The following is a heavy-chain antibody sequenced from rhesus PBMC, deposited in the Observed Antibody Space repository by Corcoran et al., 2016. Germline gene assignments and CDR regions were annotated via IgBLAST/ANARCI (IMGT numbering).Heavy chain of an antibody. CDR2: ITGTSGPT. V-gene: IGHV4-65*01. CDR1: GGTISSRTW. Sequence: QVRLQGSGTGLVKPSATLSRPCGVAGGTISSRTWWGGIRQTTGKALEWIGSITGTSGPTGYHPSLQWLVTIAPHAPKHPFSRMPSSVTAPGTAVYYCAREGYRVSVGVVYWGQGVLFTVSS. D-gene: IGHD3-28*01. CDR3: AREGYRVSVGVVY. J-gene: IGHJ4*01.